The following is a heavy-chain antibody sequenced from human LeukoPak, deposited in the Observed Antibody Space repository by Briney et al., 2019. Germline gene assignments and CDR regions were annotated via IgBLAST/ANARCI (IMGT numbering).Heavy chain of an antibody. D-gene: IGHD5-24*01. J-gene: IGHJ3*01. CDR3: ARGFDGYYGFDL. CDR2: INQDGIEK. V-gene: IGHV3-7*05. CDR1: GFTFTTYW. Sequence: TGGSLRLSCAASGFTFTTYWMSWVRQAPGKGLEWVANINQDGIEKYYVASVRGRLTISRDNAKNSIYVQMNSLRAEDAAVYYCARGFDGYYGFDLWGQGTMVTVSP.